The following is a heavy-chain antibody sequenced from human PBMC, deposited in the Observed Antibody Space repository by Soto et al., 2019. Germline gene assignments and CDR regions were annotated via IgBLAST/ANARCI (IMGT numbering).Heavy chain of an antibody. J-gene: IGHJ4*02. D-gene: IGHD2-2*01. CDR2: SSGSGGST. V-gene: IGHV3-23*01. Sequence: EVQLLESGGGLVQPGGSLRLSCAASGFTFSSYAMSWVRQAPGKGLEWVSASSGSGGSTYYADSVKSRFTISRDNSKSTLYLQMNSLRAEDTAVYYCATAGIVVVPAPFDYWGQGTLVTVSS. CDR1: GFTFSSYA. CDR3: ATAGIVVVPAPFDY.